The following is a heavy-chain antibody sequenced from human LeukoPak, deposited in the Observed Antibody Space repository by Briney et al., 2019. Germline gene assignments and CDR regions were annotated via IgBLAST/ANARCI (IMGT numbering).Heavy chain of an antibody. D-gene: IGHD2/OR15-2a*01. CDR3: ARGDYFDDSASPVDY. CDR1: GFTFSSYS. Sequence: GGSLRLSCAASGFTFSSYSMNWVRQAPGKGLEWVSYISSSSGTILYADSVKGRFTISRDNAKNSLYLQMNSLRAEDTAVYYCARGDYFDDSASPVDYWGQGTLVTASS. CDR2: ISSSSGTI. J-gene: IGHJ4*02. V-gene: IGHV3-48*01.